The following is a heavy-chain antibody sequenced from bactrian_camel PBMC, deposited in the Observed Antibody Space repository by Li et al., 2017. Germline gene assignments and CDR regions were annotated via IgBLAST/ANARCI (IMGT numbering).Heavy chain of an antibody. Sequence: VQLVESGGGSVELGGSLTLSCTPLGFIFSSHSVAWFRQAPGQKREGVAAIYTRGGTTYYADSVKGRFRISQDNAKSTVYLQMNTLKPEDTAMYYCAANFGPYCSGPYLARRANFWGQGTQVTVS. D-gene: IGHD2*01. J-gene: IGHJ4*01. V-gene: IGHV3S31*01. CDR3: AANFGPYCSGPYLARRANF. CDR1: GFIFSSHS. CDR2: IYTRGGTT.